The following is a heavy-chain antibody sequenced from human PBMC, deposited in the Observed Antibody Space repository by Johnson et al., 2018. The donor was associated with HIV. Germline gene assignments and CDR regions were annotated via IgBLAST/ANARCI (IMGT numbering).Heavy chain of an antibody. CDR1: GFTFSSYG. J-gene: IGHJ3*02. CDR3: ARASLGAAPSILSAFEI. Sequence: QVQLVESGGGVVQPGRSLRLSCAASGFTFSSYGMHWVRQAPGKGLEWVGVIWYDGSNKYYEDSVKGRFTISRDKSKNTVYLQMNSLRAEDMAVYYCARASLGAAPSILSAFEIWGQGTVVTVSA. D-gene: IGHD6-13*01. CDR2: IWYDGSNK. V-gene: IGHV3-33*01.